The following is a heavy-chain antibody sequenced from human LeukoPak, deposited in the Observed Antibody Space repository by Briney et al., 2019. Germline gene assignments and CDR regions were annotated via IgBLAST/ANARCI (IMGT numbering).Heavy chain of an antibody. Sequence: PGGSLRLSCTASVLTLLACQMNCLHPAPGKGLEWVASISYRSSHIYYADSAKGRFTITSDNAYKTLYLLMKNMRAEDEAMVSYGGAFPPLRIAAAGDYWGQGTLVTVSS. V-gene: IGHV3-21*01. J-gene: IGHJ4*02. CDR2: ISYRSSHI. CDR1: VLTLLACQ. CDR3: GGAFPPLRIAAAGDY. D-gene: IGHD6-6*01.